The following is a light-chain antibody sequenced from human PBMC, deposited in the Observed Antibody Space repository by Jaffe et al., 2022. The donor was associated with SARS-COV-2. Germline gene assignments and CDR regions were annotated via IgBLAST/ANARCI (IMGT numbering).Light chain of an antibody. V-gene: IGKV3-15*01. J-gene: IGKJ4*01. CDR2: GAS. CDR1: QSVTSN. CDR3: QQYDNWPLT. Sequence: EIVMTQSPATLSVSPGERATLSCRASQSVTSNLAWYQQKPGQAPRLLIYGASTRASGIPARFSGSGSGTEFTLIINSLQSEDFAVYCCQQYDNWPLTFGGGTKVEIK.